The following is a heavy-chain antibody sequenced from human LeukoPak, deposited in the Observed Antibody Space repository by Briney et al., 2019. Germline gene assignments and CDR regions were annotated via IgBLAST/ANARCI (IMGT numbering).Heavy chain of an antibody. Sequence: ASVKVSCKASGYTFTGYYMHWVRQAPGQGLEWMGWINPNSGGTNYAQKFQGRVTMTRDTSISTAYMELSRLRSDDTAAYYCARDPGIIMVRGVANGIPYYYMDVWGKGTTVTVSS. V-gene: IGHV1-2*02. CDR1: GYTFTGYY. CDR3: ARDPGIIMVRGVANGIPYYYMDV. D-gene: IGHD3-10*01. J-gene: IGHJ6*03. CDR2: INPNSGGT.